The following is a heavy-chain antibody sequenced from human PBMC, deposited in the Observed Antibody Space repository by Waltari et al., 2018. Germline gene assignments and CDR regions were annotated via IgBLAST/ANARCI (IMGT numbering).Heavy chain of an antibody. CDR1: GFTFSSYS. Sequence: VQLVESGGGLVKPGGSLRLSCAASGFTFSSYSMTWVHQAPGKGLEWVSSISSSSSYIYYADSVKGRVTISRDNAKNALYLQMNSLRAEDTAVYYCARAPELVGDHACDIWGQGTMVTVSS. CDR3: ARAPELVGDHACDI. V-gene: IGHV3-21*01. D-gene: IGHD3-10*01. J-gene: IGHJ3*02. CDR2: ISSSSSYI.